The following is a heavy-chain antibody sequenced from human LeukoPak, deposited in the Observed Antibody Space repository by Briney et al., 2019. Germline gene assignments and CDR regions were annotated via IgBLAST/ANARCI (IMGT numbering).Heavy chain of an antibody. D-gene: IGHD2-21*01. V-gene: IGHV1-69*06. CDR1: GGAFSSYA. CDR3: ARGPLEDYSYPQRAYYYYYYMDV. Sequence: ASVKVSCKASGGAFSSYAISWVRQAPGQGLEWMGGIIPIFGTANYAQKFQGRVTITADKSTSTAYMELSSLRSEDTAVYYCARGPLEDYSYPQRAYYYYYYMDVWGKGTTVTVSS. CDR2: IIPIFGTA. J-gene: IGHJ6*03.